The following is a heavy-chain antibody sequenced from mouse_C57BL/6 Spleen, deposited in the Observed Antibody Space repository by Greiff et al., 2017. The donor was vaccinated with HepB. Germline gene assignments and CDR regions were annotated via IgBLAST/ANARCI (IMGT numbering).Heavy chain of an antibody. D-gene: IGHD6-1*01. CDR3: ASSAYCAWFAY. Sequence: VQLQQPGAELVRPGSSVKLSCKASGYTFTSYWMHWVKQRPIQGLEWIGNIDPSDSETHYNQKFKDKATLTVDKSSSTAYMQLSSLTSEDSAVYYCASSAYCAWFAYWGQGTLVTVSA. CDR1: GYTFTSYW. V-gene: IGHV1-52*01. J-gene: IGHJ3*01. CDR2: IDPSDSET.